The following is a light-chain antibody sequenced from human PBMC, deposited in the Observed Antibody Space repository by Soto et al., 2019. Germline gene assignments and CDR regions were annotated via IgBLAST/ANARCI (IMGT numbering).Light chain of an antibody. CDR2: EVS. J-gene: IGLJ1*01. CDR1: KYDLGAYNF. V-gene: IGLV2-14*01. Sequence: QSALTQPASVSGSPGQSITISCTGTKYDLGAYNFVSWYQQHPGKVPKLMIYEVSNRPSGVSNRFSGSKSGSTASLTISGLQTEDEADYYCSSYSSSSTPYVFGTGTKVTVL. CDR3: SSYSSSSTPYV.